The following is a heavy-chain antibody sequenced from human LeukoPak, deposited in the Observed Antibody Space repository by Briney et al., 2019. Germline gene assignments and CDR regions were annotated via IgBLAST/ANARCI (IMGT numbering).Heavy chain of an antibody. CDR3: AREAVEDIVVVPAQYYGMDV. V-gene: IGHV1-69*04. CDR1: GGTFSSYA. J-gene: IGHJ6*02. Sequence: SVKVSCKASGGTFSSYAISWVRQAPGQGLEWMGRIIPILGIANYAQKFQGRVTITADKSTSTAYMELSSLRSEDTAVYYCAREAVEDIVVVPAQYYGMDVWGQGTTVTVSS. D-gene: IGHD2-2*01. CDR2: IIPILGIA.